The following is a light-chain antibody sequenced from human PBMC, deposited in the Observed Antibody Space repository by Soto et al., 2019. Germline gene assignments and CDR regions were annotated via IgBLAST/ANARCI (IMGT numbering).Light chain of an antibody. Sequence: QSALTQPASVSGSPGQSITISCTETSSDIGAYNFVSWYQQHPGKAPKLMLYDVNIRPSGVSNRFSGSKSGNTASLTISGLQAEDEADYYCTSWTTSTTMIFGGGTQLTVL. CDR2: DVN. J-gene: IGLJ2*01. CDR3: TSWTTSTTMI. V-gene: IGLV2-14*03. CDR1: SSDIGAYNF.